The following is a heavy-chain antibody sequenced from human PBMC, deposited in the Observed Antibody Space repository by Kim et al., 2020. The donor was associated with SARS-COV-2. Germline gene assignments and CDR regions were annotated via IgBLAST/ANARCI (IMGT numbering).Heavy chain of an antibody. CDR3: ARMSALRYFDWLLYPPTDYYYMDV. V-gene: IGHV4-59*01. Sequence: SETLSLTCTVSGGSISSYYWSWIRQPPGKGLEWIGYIYYSGSTNYNPSLKSRVTISVDTSKNQFSLKLSSVTAADTAVYYCARMSALRYFDWLLYPPTDYYYMDVWGKGTTVTVSS. CDR2: IYYSGST. D-gene: IGHD3-9*01. J-gene: IGHJ6*03. CDR1: GGSISSYY.